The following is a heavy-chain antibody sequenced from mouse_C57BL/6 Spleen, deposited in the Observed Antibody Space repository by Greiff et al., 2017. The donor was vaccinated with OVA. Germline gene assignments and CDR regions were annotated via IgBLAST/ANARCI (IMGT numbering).Heavy chain of an antibody. CDR1: GYTFTDYY. J-gene: IGHJ3*01. V-gene: IGHV1-26*01. D-gene: IGHD2-3*01. CDR3: ARSGYYHWFAY. CDR2: IIPNNGGT. Sequence: VQLQQSGPGLVKPAASVKISCKASGYTFTDYYMNWVKQSPGKSLEWIGVIIPNNGGTSYNQKFKCKATLTVDKSYSTAYMELRSLTSEDSAVYYCARSGYYHWFAYWGQGTLVTVSA.